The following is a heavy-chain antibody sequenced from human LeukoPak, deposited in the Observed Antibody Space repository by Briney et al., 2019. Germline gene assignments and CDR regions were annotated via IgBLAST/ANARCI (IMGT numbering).Heavy chain of an antibody. CDR3: ARDGGPMDY. Sequence: GGSLRLSCAASGFIFRRYAMFWVRQAPGKGLEWVAVMSHDGHSDHYADSVRGRFTISRDNSKQIFYLQMNSLRDDDTAVYYCARDGGPMDYWGQGTLVTVSS. D-gene: IGHD2-2*03. CDR1: GFIFRRYA. CDR2: MSHDGHSD. J-gene: IGHJ4*02. V-gene: IGHV3-30*04.